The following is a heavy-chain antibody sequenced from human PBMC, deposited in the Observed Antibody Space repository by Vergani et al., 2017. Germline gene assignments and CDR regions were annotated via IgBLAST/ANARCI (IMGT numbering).Heavy chain of an antibody. J-gene: IGHJ6*03. CDR2: INPNSGGT. CDR3: ASASCGGDCYSVRYYYYYMDV. Sequence: QVQLVQSGAEVKKPGASVKVSCKASGYTFTGYYMHWVRQAPGQGLEWMGWINPNSGGTNYAQKFQGRVTMTRDTSISTAYMELSRLRSDDTAVYYCASASCGGDCYSVRYYYYYMDVWGKGTTVTVSS. CDR1: GYTFTGYY. D-gene: IGHD2-21*01. V-gene: IGHV1-2*02.